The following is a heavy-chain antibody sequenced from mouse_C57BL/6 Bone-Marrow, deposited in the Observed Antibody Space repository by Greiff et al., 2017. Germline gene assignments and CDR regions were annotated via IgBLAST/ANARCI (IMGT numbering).Heavy chain of an antibody. CDR2: IDPANGNT. D-gene: IGHD3-2*02. Sequence: EVQLQQSVAELVRPGASVKLSCTASGFNIKNTYMPWVKQRPEQGLEWIGRIDPANGNTKYAPKFQGKATITADTSSNTAYLQLSSLTSEDTAIYYCARVADSSGYFAYWGQGTLVTVSA. J-gene: IGHJ3*01. V-gene: IGHV14-3*01. CDR1: GFNIKNTY. CDR3: ARVADSSGYFAY.